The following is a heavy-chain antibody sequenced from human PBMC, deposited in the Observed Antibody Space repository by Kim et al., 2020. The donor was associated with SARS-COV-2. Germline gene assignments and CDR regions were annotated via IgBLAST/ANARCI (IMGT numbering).Heavy chain of an antibody. J-gene: IGHJ4*02. CDR3: ARPSSSHFDF. CDR2: ISNDGTTA. CDR1: GFIFRNFG. D-gene: IGHD3-10*01. V-gene: IGHV3-33*05. Sequence: GGSLRLSCAASGFIFRNFGMHWVRQAPGKGLEWVAFISNDGTTAIYADSVRGRFTISRDYSENKLYLQMDILSAGDTAVYYCARPSSSHFDFWGQGTLVTVSS.